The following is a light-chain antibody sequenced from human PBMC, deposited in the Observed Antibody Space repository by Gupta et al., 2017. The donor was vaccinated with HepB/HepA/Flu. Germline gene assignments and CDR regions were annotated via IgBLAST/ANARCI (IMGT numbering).Light chain of an antibody. Sequence: SYELTQPPSVSVSPGQTASLTRSGDKLGDTYPCRHQQNPGQSPVLVIYKDSKRPAGIPERFSGSNSGNTATLTISGTQAMDEADYYCQAGDSSTVVFGGGTKLTVL. CDR3: QAGDSSTVV. CDR1: KLGDTY. V-gene: IGLV3-1*01. J-gene: IGLJ2*01. CDR2: KDS.